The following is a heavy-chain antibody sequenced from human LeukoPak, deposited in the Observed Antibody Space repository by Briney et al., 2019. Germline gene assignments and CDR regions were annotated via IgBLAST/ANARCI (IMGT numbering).Heavy chain of an antibody. Sequence: PGGSLRLSCTTYGLIFGDYAMNWVRQAPGKGLEWVGFIRSKGYGATIEYAASVKGRFTISRDDSKNTAYLQMNSLKTEDTAVYYCTRPVDGYCSSTSCLSSPNYYYYYGMDVWGQGTTVTVSS. D-gene: IGHD2-2*03. CDR3: TRPVDGYCSSTSCLSSPNYYYYYGMDV. J-gene: IGHJ6*02. CDR1: GLIFGDYA. V-gene: IGHV3-49*04. CDR2: IRSKGYGATI.